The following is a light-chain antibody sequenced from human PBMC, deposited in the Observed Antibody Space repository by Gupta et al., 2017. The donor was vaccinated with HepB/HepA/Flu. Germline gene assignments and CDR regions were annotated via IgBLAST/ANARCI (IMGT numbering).Light chain of an antibody. Sequence: EIVLTQSPATLSLSPGERATLPCRASQSVSSYLAWYQQKPGQAPRLLIYDASNRATGIPARFSGSGSGTDFTLTISSLEPEDFAAYYCQQRSNSWTFGQGTKVEIK. CDR1: QSVSSY. CDR2: DAS. CDR3: QQRSNSWT. J-gene: IGKJ1*01. V-gene: IGKV3-11*01.